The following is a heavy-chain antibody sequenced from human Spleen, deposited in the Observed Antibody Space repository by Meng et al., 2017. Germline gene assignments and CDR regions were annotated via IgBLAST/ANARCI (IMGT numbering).Heavy chain of an antibody. CDR1: AFTFSNYA. Sequence: GESLKISCVASAFTFSNYAMTWVRQAPGKGLEWVAVIWYDGSNKYYADSVKGRFTISRDNSKNTLYLQMNSLRAEDTAVYYCAGGTYSSGGYGGDYWGQGTLVTVSS. CDR2: IWYDGSNK. CDR3: AGGTYSSGGYGGDY. J-gene: IGHJ4*02. D-gene: IGHD6-13*01. V-gene: IGHV3-33*08.